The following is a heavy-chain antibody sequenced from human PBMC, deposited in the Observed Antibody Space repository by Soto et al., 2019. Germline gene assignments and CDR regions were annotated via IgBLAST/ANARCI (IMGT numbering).Heavy chain of an antibody. Sequence: SVKVSCKASAGTFSSYAISWVRQAPGQGLEWMGGIIPIFGTANYAQKFQGRVTITADKYTSTAYMELSSLRSEDTAVYYCARGSDYYDSSGYEVGFPVDVWGQGTTVTVSS. CDR3: ARGSDYYDSSGYEVGFPVDV. J-gene: IGHJ6*02. CDR1: AGTFSSYA. D-gene: IGHD3-22*01. V-gene: IGHV1-69*06. CDR2: IIPIFGTA.